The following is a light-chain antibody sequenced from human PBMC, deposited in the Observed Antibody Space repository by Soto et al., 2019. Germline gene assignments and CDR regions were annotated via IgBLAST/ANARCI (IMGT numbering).Light chain of an antibody. CDR2: EAS. Sequence: QSALTQPASVSGSPGQSITISCTGTSSDVGGYNFVSWYQHHPGKAPKLMIYEASKRPSGVPDRFSGSKSGNTASLTISGLQAEDEADYYCCSYAGSYTWVFGGGTKLTVL. CDR3: CSYAGSYTWV. CDR1: SSDVGGYNF. V-gene: IGLV2-11*01. J-gene: IGLJ3*02.